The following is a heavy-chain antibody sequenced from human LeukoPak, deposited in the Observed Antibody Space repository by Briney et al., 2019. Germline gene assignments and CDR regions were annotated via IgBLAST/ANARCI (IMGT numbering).Heavy chain of an antibody. CDR3: ARDRVVVVPAARPHYYGMDV. V-gene: IGHV4-4*02. D-gene: IGHD2-2*02. CDR2: NYYSGST. J-gene: IGHJ6*04. CDR1: GGSISSSNW. Sequence: SGTLSLTCAVSGGSISSSNWGSWVRQPPGEGLEWSGENYYSGSTNYNPSLKSRATISVDKSKNQFSLKLSSVTAADTAVYYWARDRVVVVPAARPHYYGMDVWGKGTTVTVSS.